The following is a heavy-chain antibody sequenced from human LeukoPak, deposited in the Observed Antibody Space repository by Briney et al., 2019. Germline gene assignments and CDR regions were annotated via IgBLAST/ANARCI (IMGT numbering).Heavy chain of an antibody. V-gene: IGHV3-53*01. J-gene: IGHJ4*02. CDR2: IYSGCNT. CDR3: ARGPGDHNYFDY. D-gene: IGHD7-27*01. CDR1: GLTDSSNF. Sequence: GSVRPLCAPSGLTDSSNFMIGARQARGKALEGVSFIYSGCNTYYADSVKGRFTISRDNSKNTLYLQMNSLRAEDTAVYYCARGPGDHNYFDYWGQGTLVTVSS.